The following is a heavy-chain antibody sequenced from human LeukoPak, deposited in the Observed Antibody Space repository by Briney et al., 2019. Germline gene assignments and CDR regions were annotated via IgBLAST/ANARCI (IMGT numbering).Heavy chain of an antibody. D-gene: IGHD5-24*01. CDR1: GDSISSGDYY. J-gene: IGHJ5*02. CDR3: ARVGRWLGRQDL. CDR2: IYYSGDT. V-gene: IGHV4-30-4*08. Sequence: SETLSLTCTVSGDSISSGDYYWSWIRQPPGKGLEWLGYIYYSGDTYYNPSLKSRVTISVDTSKNQFSLKMSSVTAADTALYYCARVGRWLGRQDLWGQGSLVTVSS.